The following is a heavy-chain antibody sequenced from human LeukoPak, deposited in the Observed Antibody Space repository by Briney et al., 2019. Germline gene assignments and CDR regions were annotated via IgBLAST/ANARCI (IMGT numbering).Heavy chain of an antibody. CDR1: GYTFTSYD. V-gene: IGHV1-8*01. CDR2: MNPNSGNT. J-gene: IGHJ6*02. CDR3: ARWTSSTNRNYYYYYGMDV. Sequence: GASVKVSCKASGYTFTSYDNNWVRQPTGQGLGSMGGMNPNSGNTGYAQKFQGRVTMTRNTSISTAYMELSSLRSEDTAVYYCARWTSSTNRNYYYYYGMDVWGQGTTVTVYS. D-gene: IGHD2-2*01.